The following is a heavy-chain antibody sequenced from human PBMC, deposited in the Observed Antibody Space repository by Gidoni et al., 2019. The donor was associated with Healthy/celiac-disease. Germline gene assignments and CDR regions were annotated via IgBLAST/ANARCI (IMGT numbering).Heavy chain of an antibody. CDR2: IYYSGST. J-gene: IGHJ1*01. D-gene: IGHD3-3*01. CDR1: GCSLRSSSYY. Sequence: QLQLHESGPGLVKPSETLSLTCPVSGCSLRSSSYYWCWIRQPPGKGLEWIGSIYYSGSTYYNPSLKRRVTIAVDTSKNQFARKLSSVTAADTAVYYCASSDVLRFFSCQHWGQGTLVTVSS. V-gene: IGHV4-39*01. CDR3: ASSDVLRFFSCQH.